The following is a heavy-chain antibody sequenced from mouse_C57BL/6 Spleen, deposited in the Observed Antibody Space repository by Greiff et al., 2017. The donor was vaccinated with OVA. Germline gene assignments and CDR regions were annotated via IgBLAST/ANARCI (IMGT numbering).Heavy chain of an antibody. J-gene: IGHJ4*01. Sequence: QVQLQQSGPELVKPGASVKISCKASGYAFSSSWMNWVKQRPGKGLEWIGRIYPGDGDTNYNGKFKGKATLTADKASSTAYMPLSSRTSEDSAVYFCARGPPITTVSYYAMDYWGQGTSVTVSS. CDR2: IYPGDGDT. CDR3: ARGPPITTVSYYAMDY. CDR1: GYAFSSSW. V-gene: IGHV1-82*01. D-gene: IGHD1-1*01.